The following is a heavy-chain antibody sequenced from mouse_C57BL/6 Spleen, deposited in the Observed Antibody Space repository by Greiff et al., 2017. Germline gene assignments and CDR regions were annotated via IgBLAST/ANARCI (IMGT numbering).Heavy chain of an antibody. D-gene: IGHD1-1*01. CDR1: GFTFSDYG. Sequence: EVKLVESGGGSVKPGGSLKLSCAASGFTFSDYGMHWVRQAPEKGLEWVAYISSGSSTIYYADTVKGRFTISRDNAKNTLFLQMTSLRSEDTAMYYCARSSPYYAMDWGQGTSVTVSS. CDR2: ISSGSSTI. J-gene: IGHJ4*01. V-gene: IGHV5-17*01. CDR3: ARSSPYYAMD.